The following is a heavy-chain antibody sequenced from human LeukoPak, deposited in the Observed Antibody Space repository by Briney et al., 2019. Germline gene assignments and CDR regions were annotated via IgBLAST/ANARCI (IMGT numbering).Heavy chain of an antibody. J-gene: IGHJ4*02. CDR1: GFTFSSYE. V-gene: IGHV3-48*03. CDR2: ISISDSTI. Sequence: QPGGSLRLSCAASGFTFSSYEMNWVRQAPGAGLEWVSYISISDSTIYYADSVKGRFTISRDNAKNSPYLQMNNLRVEDTALYYCARGRYLGAMFQDHWGQGTLVTVSS. CDR3: ARGRYLGAMFQDH. D-gene: IGHD3-10*02.